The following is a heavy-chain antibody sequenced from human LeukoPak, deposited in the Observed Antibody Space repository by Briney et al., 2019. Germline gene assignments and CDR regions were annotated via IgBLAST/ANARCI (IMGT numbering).Heavy chain of an antibody. D-gene: IGHD6-13*01. CDR1: GFTFSSYS. CDR3: ARDEGQGLPGIAAAGLENY. J-gene: IGHJ4*02. Sequence: PGGSLRLSCAASGFTFSSYSMNWVRQAPGKGLEWVSSISSSSSYIYYADSVKGRFTISRDNAKNSLYLQMNSLRAEDTAVYYCARDEGQGLPGIAAAGLENYWGQGTLVTVSS. V-gene: IGHV3-21*01. CDR2: ISSSSSYI.